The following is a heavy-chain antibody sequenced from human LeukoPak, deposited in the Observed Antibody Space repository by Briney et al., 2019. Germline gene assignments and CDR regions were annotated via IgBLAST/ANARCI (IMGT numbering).Heavy chain of an antibody. D-gene: IGHD6-13*01. V-gene: IGHV4-30-2*01. J-gene: IGHJ4*02. CDR3: ARVAALGY. CDR2: IYHSGST. Sequence: PSETLSLTCAVSGGSISSGGYSWSWIRQPPGKGLEWIGYIYHSGSTYYNPSLKSRVTISVDRSKNQFSLKLSSVTAADTAVYYCARVAALGYWGQGTLVTVSS. CDR1: GGSISSGGYS.